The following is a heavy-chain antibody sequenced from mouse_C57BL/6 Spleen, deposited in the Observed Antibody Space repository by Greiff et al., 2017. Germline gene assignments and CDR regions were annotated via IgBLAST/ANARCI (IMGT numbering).Heavy chain of an antibody. CDR1: GFTFSSYG. D-gene: IGHD3-3*01. CDR2: ISSGGSYT. Sequence: EVNVVESGGDLVKPGGSLKLSCAASGFTFSSYGMSWVRQTPDKRLEWVATISSGGSYTYYPDSVKGRFTISRDNAKNTLYLQMSSLKSEDTAMYYCARHGDGGAWFAYWGQGTLVTVSA. V-gene: IGHV5-6*01. J-gene: IGHJ3*01. CDR3: ARHGDGGAWFAY.